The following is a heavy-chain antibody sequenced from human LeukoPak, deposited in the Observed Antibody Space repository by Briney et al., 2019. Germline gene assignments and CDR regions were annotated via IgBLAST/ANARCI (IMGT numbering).Heavy chain of an antibody. CDR2: IYSSGNT. Sequence: SETLSLTCTISGGPISGYYWSWIRQPAGKALEWLGRIYSSGNTIYNPSLESRVTMSVDTSNSQFSLKLSSVTAADTAVYYYARDGGIASSGLYYYYGMDVWGQGTAVTVSS. D-gene: IGHD6-13*01. CDR3: ARDGGIASSGLYYYYGMDV. J-gene: IGHJ6*02. CDR1: GGPISGYY. V-gene: IGHV4-4*07.